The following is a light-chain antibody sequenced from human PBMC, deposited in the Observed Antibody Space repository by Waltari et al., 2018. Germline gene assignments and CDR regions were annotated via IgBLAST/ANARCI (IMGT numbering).Light chain of an antibody. CDR3: QKYVRLPAT. CDR2: DAS. CDR1: QSVSRT. J-gene: IGKJ1*01. Sequence: EIVLPQSPGTLSLSPGETATLPCRASQSVSRTLAWYQQKPGQAPRLLIYDASTRATGLPDRFSGSESGTDFSLTISRLEPEDFAVYYCQKYVRLPATFGQGTKVEIK. V-gene: IGKV3-20*01.